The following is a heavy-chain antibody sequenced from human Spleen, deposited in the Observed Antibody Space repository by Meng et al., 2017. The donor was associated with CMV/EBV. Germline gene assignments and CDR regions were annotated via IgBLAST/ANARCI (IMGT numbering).Heavy chain of an antibody. CDR2: ISSSGSTI. D-gene: IGHD1-7*01. CDR1: GFTFSDYY. J-gene: IGHJ4*02. V-gene: IGHV3-11*01. CDR3: ARDNWNYQFEEDDY. Sequence: GESLKISCAASGFTFSDYYMSWIRQAPGKGLEWVSYISSSGSTIYYADSVKGRFTIPRDNAKNSLYLQMNSLRAEDTAVYYCARDNWNYQFEEDDYWGQGTLVTVSS.